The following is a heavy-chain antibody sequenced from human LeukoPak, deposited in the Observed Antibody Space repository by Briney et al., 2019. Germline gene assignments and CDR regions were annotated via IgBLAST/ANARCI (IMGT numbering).Heavy chain of an antibody. J-gene: IGHJ4*02. CDR1: GGSFSGYY. D-gene: IGHD6-13*01. CDR3: ASPGIAAAGAGFDY. V-gene: IGHV4-34*01. Sequence: SETLSLTCAVYGGSFSGYYWSWIRQPPGKGLEWIGEINHSGSTNYNPSLKSRVTISVDTSKNQFSLKLSSVTAADTAVYYCASPGIAAAGAGFDYWGQGTLVTVSS. CDR2: INHSGST.